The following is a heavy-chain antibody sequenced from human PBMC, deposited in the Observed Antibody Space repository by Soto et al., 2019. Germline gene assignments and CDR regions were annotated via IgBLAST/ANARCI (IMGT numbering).Heavy chain of an antibody. D-gene: IGHD2-21*01. CDR1: GGPFSSGGYY. CDR3: ARATFYSGHHGY. Sequence: QLQLQESGPGLVKPSQTLFLACTVSGGPFSSGGYYLSWIRQRPGKGLEWIGYLYYSGSTYYNPHLRGRVIISLATSKNPFSLKLSSVTDANTAVYYCARATFYSGHHGYWGQGTQVTVSS. V-gene: IGHV4-31*03. CDR2: LYYSGST. J-gene: IGHJ4*02.